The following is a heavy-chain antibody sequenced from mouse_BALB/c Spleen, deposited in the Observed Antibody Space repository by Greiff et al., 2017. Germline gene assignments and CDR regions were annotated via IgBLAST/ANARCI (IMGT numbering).Heavy chain of an antibody. CDR3: AREKNLVHYAMDY. CDR1: GFTFSDYY. V-gene: IGHV5-4*02. J-gene: IGHJ4*01. Sequence: EVQLVESGGGLVKPGGSLKLSCAASGFTFSDYYMYWVRQTPEKRLEWVATISDGGSYTYYPDSVKGRFTISRDNAKNNLYLQMSSLKSEDTAMYYCAREKNLVHYAMDYWGQGTSVTVSS. D-gene: IGHD2-10*02. CDR2: ISDGGSYT.